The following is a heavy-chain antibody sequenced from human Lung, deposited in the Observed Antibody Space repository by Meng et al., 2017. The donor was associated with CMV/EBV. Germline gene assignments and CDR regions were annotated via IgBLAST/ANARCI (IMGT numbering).Heavy chain of an antibody. J-gene: IGHJ4*02. CDR2: ISSSSSYI. Sequence: GGSLRLSCAASGFTFSSYSMNWVRQAPGKGLEWVSSISSSSSYIYYADSVKGRFTISRDNAKNSLYLQMNSLRAEDTAVYYCARDAVRYCSSTSCYGPPKQQLVEYDYWGQGXLVTVSS. CDR3: ARDAVRYCSSTSCYGPPKQQLVEYDY. V-gene: IGHV3-21*01. D-gene: IGHD2-2*01. CDR1: GFTFSSYS.